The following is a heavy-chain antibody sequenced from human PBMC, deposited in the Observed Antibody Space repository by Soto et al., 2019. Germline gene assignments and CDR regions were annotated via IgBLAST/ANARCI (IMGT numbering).Heavy chain of an antibody. D-gene: IGHD6-13*01. CDR3: ARDLAAVPRAFDY. Sequence: SETLSLTCTVSGGSISSYFYIWVRQPPGKGLEWIGSVYYTGTTDYNPSLKSRVTTSVDTSKTQFSLNLRSVTAADTAVYYCARDLAAVPRAFDYWGRGTLVTVSS. CDR1: GGSISSYF. J-gene: IGHJ4*02. V-gene: IGHV4-59*01. CDR2: VYYTGTT.